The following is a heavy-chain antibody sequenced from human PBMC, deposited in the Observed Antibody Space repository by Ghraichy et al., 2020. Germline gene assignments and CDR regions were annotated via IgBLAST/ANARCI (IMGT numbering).Heavy chain of an antibody. CDR3: AREPLGDGDFFDD. J-gene: IGHJ4*01. V-gene: IGHV3-7*03. CDR2: IKEDGTER. CDR1: GFTFASYY. Sequence: GGSLRLSCTASGFTFASYYMSWLRQAPGKGLEWVANIKEDGTERQYVDSVQGRFTISRDDAKKSVYLQMNSLRAEDTAIYYCAREPLGDGDFFDDWGHGTLVTVSS. D-gene: IGHD4-17*01.